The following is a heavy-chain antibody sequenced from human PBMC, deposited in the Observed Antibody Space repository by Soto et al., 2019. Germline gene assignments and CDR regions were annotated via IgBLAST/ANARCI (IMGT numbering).Heavy chain of an antibody. Sequence: EVQLVESGGGLVQPGGSLRLSCAASGFTFSSYAMHWVRQAPGKGLEYVSVISSNGGSTYYANAVQGRFTISRDNSKNTLYLQLGSLRAEEMAVYFCASTSGYACDYWGEGTLVIVSS. CDR2: ISSNGGST. J-gene: IGHJ4*02. CDR1: GFTFSSYA. CDR3: ASTSGYACDY. D-gene: IGHD5-12*01. V-gene: IGHV3-64*01.